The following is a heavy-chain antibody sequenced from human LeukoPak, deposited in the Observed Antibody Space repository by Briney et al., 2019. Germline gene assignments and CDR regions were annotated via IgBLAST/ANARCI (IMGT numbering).Heavy chain of an antibody. Sequence: ASVKVSCKASGYTFTSYYMHWVRQAPGQRLEWMGWINAGTGNTKYSQEFQGRVTITRDTSASTAYMELSSLRSEDMAVYYCARGYYDSSGYYDFDYWGQGALVTVSS. CDR2: INAGTGNT. D-gene: IGHD3-22*01. V-gene: IGHV1-3*03. CDR1: GYTFTSYY. J-gene: IGHJ4*02. CDR3: ARGYYDSSGYYDFDY.